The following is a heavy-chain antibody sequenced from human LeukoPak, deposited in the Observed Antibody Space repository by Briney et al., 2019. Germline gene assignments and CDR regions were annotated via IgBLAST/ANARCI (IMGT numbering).Heavy chain of an antibody. J-gene: IGHJ5*02. CDR3: AGGPTVTTPGANWFDP. V-gene: IGHV1-8*01. Sequence: ASVKVSCKASGYTFTSYDIHWVRQATGQGLEWMGYTNPNTGHTGFAQKFQGRVTMTRDMSTSTVYMELSSLRSEDTAVYYCAGGPTVTTPGANWFDPWGQGTLVTVSS. CDR1: GYTFTSYD. D-gene: IGHD4-17*01. CDR2: TNPNTGHT.